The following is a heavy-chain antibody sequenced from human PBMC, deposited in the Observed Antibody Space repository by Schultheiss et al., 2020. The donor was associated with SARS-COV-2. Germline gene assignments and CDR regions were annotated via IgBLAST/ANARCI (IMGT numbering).Heavy chain of an antibody. CDR2: ISYSGST. Sequence: SETLSLTCTVSGGSISSGDYYWSWIRQPPGKGLEWIGHISYSGSTNYNPSLRSRVTISVDKSKNQFSLKLSSVTAEDTALYYCAKDMHSSSWWDYYYYGMDVWGQGTTVTVSS. D-gene: IGHD6-13*01. J-gene: IGHJ6*02. CDR3: AKDMHSSSWWDYYYYGMDV. V-gene: IGHV4-61*08. CDR1: GGSISSGDYY.